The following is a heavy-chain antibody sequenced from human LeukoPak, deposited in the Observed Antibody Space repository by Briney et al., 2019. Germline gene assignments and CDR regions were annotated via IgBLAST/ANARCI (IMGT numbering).Heavy chain of an antibody. CDR3: AREGWEYYDSSGYYCFDY. CDR2: INHSGST. CDR1: GGSFSGYY. V-gene: IGHV4-34*01. D-gene: IGHD3-22*01. J-gene: IGHJ4*02. Sequence: SETLSLTCAVYGGSFSGYYWGWIRQPPGKGLEWIGEINHSGSTNYNPSLKRRVTISVDTSKNQFSLKLSSVTAADTSVYSCAREGWEYYDSSGYYCFDYWGEGTLVTVSS.